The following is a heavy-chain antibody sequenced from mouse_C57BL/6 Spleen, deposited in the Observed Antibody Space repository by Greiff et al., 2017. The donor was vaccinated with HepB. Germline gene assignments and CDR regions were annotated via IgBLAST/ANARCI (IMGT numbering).Heavy chain of an antibody. J-gene: IGHJ1*03. CDR3: ARDYGSSYCWYFDV. V-gene: IGHV1-72*01. CDR1: GYTFTSYW. Sequence: QVQLQQPGAELVKPGASVKLSCKASGYTFTSYWMHWVKQRPGRGLEWMGRIDPNSGGTKYNEKFKRKATLTVDKPTSTAYMQLSSLTSEDSAVYYGARDYGSSYCWYFDVWGTGTTVTVSS. CDR2: IDPNSGGT. D-gene: IGHD1-1*01.